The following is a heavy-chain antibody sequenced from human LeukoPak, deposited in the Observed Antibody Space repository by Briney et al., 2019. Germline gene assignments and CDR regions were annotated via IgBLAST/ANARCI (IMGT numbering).Heavy chain of an antibody. CDR3: AKDQAYYDSSGLYYGMDV. Sequence: AGGSLRLSCAASGFTFSSYSMNWVRQAPGKGLEWVSYIRSTSSTMYYADSVKGRFTISRDNSKNTLYLQMNSLRAEDTAVYYCAKDQAYYDSSGLYYGMDVWGQGTTVTVSS. J-gene: IGHJ6*02. V-gene: IGHV3-48*01. D-gene: IGHD3-22*01. CDR1: GFTFSSYS. CDR2: IRSTSSTM.